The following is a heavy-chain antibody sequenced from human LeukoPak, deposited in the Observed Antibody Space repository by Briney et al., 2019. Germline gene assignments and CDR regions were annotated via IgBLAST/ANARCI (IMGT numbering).Heavy chain of an antibody. CDR1: GFTFSNAW. CDR2: IKSKTDGATT. D-gene: IGHD3-22*01. Sequence: PGGSLRLSCAASGFTFSNAWMSWVRQAPGKGLEGVSRIKSKTDGATTDYAAPVKGSFTISRDDSKNTLYLQMNSLKTEDTAVYYCTTDPHYYDSSGYFFPPLSWGQGTLVTVSS. J-gene: IGHJ4*02. V-gene: IGHV3-15*01. CDR3: TTDPHYYDSSGYFFPPLS.